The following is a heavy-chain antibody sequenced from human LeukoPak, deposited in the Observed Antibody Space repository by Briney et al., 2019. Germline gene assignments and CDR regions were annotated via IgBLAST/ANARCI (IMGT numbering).Heavy chain of an antibody. CDR1: GYTFTGYY. D-gene: IGHD3-22*01. V-gene: IGHV1-2*02. CDR3: ASVGSSGYYGISFAFDI. J-gene: IGHJ3*02. CDR2: INPNSGGT. Sequence: ASVKVSCKASGYTFTGYYMHWVRQAPGQGLEWMGWINPNSGGTNYAQKFQGRVTMTRDTSISTAYMELSRLRSDDTAVYYCASVGSSGYYGISFAFDICSQATMVTVSS.